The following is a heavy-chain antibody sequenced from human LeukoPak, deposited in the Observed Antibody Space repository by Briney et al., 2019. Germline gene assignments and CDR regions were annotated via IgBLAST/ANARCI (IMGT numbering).Heavy chain of an antibody. D-gene: IGHD6-19*01. J-gene: IGHJ4*02. CDR3: AKTTAGYSSGRYPGWPVDY. V-gene: IGHV3-23*01. CDR2: ISGSGGST. Sequence: GGSLRLSCAASGFTFGSYAMYWVRQAPGKGLEWVSGISGSGGSTFYADSVKGRFTIPRDNSENTVYLQMNSLRADDTAVYYCAKTTAGYSSGRYPGWPVDYWGQGTLVTVSS. CDR1: GFTFGSYA.